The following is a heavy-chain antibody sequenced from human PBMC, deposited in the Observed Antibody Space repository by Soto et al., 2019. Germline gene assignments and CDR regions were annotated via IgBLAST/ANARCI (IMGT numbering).Heavy chain of an antibody. V-gene: IGHV5-51*01. CDR3: ARPRATHDWTIDS. J-gene: IGHJ4*02. Sequence: PGESLKISCNGSGYTFTSYWVGWVRQMPGKGPEWMAIIYPADSDTIYNPSLQAQVTISAHMSTSTAYLQWTSLRARNIAMYYCARPRATHDWTIDSWGQGTLVTVSS. CDR2: IYPADSDT. CDR1: GYTFTSYW. D-gene: IGHD3-9*01.